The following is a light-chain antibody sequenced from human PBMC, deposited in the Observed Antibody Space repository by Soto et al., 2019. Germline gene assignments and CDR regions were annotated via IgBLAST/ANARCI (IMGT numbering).Light chain of an antibody. CDR3: QQLNSYPRT. Sequence: EVVLTQSPATLSLSPGDRATLSCRASQSVTSNLAWYQQKPGQAPRLLIYGASTRATGIPARFSGSGSGTDFTLTISSLQPEDFATYYCQQLNSYPRTFGGGTKVDIK. CDR2: GAS. CDR1: QSVTSN. V-gene: IGKV3-15*01. J-gene: IGKJ4*01.